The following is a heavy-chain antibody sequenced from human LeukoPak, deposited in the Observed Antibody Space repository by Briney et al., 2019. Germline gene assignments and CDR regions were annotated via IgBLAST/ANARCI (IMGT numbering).Heavy chain of an antibody. V-gene: IGHV3-73*01. CDR2: IRSKANSYAT. D-gene: IGHD3-10*01. CDR3: TRLYGSGSYPSG. Sequence: PGGSLKLSCAASGFTFSGSAMHWVRQASGKGLEWVGRIRSKANSYATAYAASVKGRFTISRDDSKNTAYLQMNSLKTEDTAVYYCTRLYGSGSYPSGWGQGTLVTVSS. CDR1: GFTFSGSA. J-gene: IGHJ4*02.